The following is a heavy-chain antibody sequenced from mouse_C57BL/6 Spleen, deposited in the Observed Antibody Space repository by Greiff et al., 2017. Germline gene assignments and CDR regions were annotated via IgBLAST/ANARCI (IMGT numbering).Heavy chain of an antibody. Sequence: QVQLKESGPELVKPGASVKISCKASGYTFTDYYINWVKQRPGQGLEWIGWIFPGSGSTYYNEKFKGKATLTVDKSPSTAYMLLSSLTSEDSAVYFCAREGYYYGSSYGLDYWGQGTTLTVSS. V-gene: IGHV1-75*01. CDR3: AREGYYYGSSYGLDY. J-gene: IGHJ2*01. CDR1: GYTFTDYY. CDR2: IFPGSGST. D-gene: IGHD1-1*01.